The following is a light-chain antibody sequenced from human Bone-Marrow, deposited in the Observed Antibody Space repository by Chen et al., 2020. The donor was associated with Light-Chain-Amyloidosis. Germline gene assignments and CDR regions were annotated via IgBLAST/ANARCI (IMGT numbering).Light chain of an antibody. V-gene: IGKV1-13*02. CDR2: DAS. Sequence: IQLTQSPSSLSASVGDRVTITCRASQGISSALAWYQQKPGKAPKLLIYDASSLESGVRSRCSGSGSGTDFTLTISSLQPEDFATYCCKQFNSYSLTFGGGTKVEIK. CDR1: QGISSA. CDR3: KQFNSYSLT. J-gene: IGKJ4*01.